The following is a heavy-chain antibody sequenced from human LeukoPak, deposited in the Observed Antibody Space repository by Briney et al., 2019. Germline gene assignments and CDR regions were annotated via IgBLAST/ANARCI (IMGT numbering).Heavy chain of an antibody. CDR2: INPNSGGT. D-gene: IGHD2-8*01. CDR3: AREDFTRGPFSKTIDY. V-gene: IGHV1-2*04. Sequence: ASVKVSCKASGYTFTGYYMHWVRQAPGQGLEWMGWINPNSGGTNYAQKFQGWVTMTRDTSISTAYMELSRLRSDDTAVYYCAREDFTRGPFSKTIDYWGQGTLVTVSS. CDR1: GYTFTGYY. J-gene: IGHJ4*02.